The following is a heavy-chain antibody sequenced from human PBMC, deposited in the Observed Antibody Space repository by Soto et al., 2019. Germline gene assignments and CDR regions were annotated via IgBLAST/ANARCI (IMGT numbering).Heavy chain of an antibody. J-gene: IGHJ5*02. Sequence: SEILSLTCTVSGGSISSYYWSWIRQPPGKGLEWIGYIYYSGSTNYNPSLKSRVTISVDTSKNQFSLKLSSVTAADTAVYYCAGFTVTPNWFDPWGQGTLVTVSS. CDR2: IYYSGST. D-gene: IGHD4-4*01. V-gene: IGHV4-59*01. CDR3: AGFTVTPNWFDP. CDR1: GGSISSYY.